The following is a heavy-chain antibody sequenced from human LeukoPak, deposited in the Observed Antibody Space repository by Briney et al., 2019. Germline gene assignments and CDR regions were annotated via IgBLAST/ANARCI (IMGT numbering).Heavy chain of an antibody. J-gene: IGHJ4*02. CDR2: IYHSGST. CDR1: AGSISSYY. V-gene: IGHV4-59*01. Sequence: EPSETLSLTCTVSAGSISSYYWNWIRQSPEKGLEWIGFIYHSGSTLYNPSLNSRVTMSLDTSKNQFSLNLSSATAADTAVYYCASMIPGRIIQYFDYWGQGVLVTVSS. D-gene: IGHD1-14*01. CDR3: ASMIPGRIIQYFDY.